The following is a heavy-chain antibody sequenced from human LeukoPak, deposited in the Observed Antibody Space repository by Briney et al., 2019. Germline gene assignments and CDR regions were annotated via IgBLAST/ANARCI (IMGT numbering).Heavy chain of an antibody. J-gene: IGHJ6*03. CDR1: GYTFTSYY. D-gene: IGHD3-22*01. CDR3: ARERYYDSSGYYYYYYMDV. V-gene: IGHV1-46*03. CDR2: INPSGGST. Sequence: ASVKVSCKASGYTFTSYYMHRVRQAPGQGLGWMGIINPSGGSTSYAQKFQGRVTMTRDTSTSTVYMELSSLRSEDTAVYYCARERYYDSSGYYYYYYMDVWGKGTTVTVSS.